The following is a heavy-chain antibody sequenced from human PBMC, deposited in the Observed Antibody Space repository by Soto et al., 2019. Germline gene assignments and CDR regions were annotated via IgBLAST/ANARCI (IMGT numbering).Heavy chain of an antibody. V-gene: IGHV2-70*01. D-gene: IGHD3-9*01. CDR2: IDWDDDK. Sequence: VSGPTLVNPTQTLTLTCTFSGFSLSTSGMCVSWIRQPPGKALEWLALIDWDDDKYYSTSLKTRLTISKDTSKNQVVLTMTNMDPVDTATYYCARIAYDILTGYYPDYWGQGALVTVSS. J-gene: IGHJ4*02. CDR3: ARIAYDILTGYYPDY. CDR1: GFSLSTSGMC.